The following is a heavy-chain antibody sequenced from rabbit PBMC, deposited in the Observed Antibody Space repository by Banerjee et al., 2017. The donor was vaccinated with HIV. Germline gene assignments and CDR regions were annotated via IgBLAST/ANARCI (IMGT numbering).Heavy chain of an antibody. CDR1: GIDFSSYYY. CDR2: IYTSSGST. CDR3: ARGAGDGGAGHSL. Sequence: QQQLEESGGGLVKPGGTLTLTCKASGIDFSSYYYMCWVRQAPGKGLELIACIYTSSGSTYSGNWVNGRFTIPSHNAQNTLYLQMNSLTAADTATYFCARGAGDGGAGHSLWGPGTLVTVS. J-gene: IGHJ6*01. V-gene: IGHV1S43*01. D-gene: IGHD2-1*01.